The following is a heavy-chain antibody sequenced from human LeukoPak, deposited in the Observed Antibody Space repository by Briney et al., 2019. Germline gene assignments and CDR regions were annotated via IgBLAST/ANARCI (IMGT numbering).Heavy chain of an antibody. CDR3: VRDSDDYVWGSYRHFDY. Sequence: ASVKVSCKASGYTFTIYGMNWVRQAPGQGLEWMGWINTNTGNPTYAQGFTGRFVFSLDTSVSTAYLQISSLKADDTAVYYCVRDSDDYVWGSYRHFDYWGQGTLVTVSS. J-gene: IGHJ4*02. CDR1: GYTFTIYG. V-gene: IGHV7-4-1*02. D-gene: IGHD3-16*02. CDR2: INTNTGNP.